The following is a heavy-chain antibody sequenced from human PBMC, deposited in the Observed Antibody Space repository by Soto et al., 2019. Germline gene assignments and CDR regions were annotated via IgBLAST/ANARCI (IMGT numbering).Heavy chain of an antibody. CDR1: GYSISSGYY. CDR2: IYHSGST. J-gene: IGHJ4*02. V-gene: IGHV4-38-2*02. CDR3: ARDRGPGDALFLRLGELSLYDY. D-gene: IGHD3-16*02. Sequence: SETLSLTCTVSGYSISSGYYWGWIRQPPGKGLEWIGSIYHSGSTYYNPSLKSRVTISVDTSKNQFSLKLSSVTAADTAVYYCARDRGPGDALFLRLGELSLYDYWGQGTLVTVSS.